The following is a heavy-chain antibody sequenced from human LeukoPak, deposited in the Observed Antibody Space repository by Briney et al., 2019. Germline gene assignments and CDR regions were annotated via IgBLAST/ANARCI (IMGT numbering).Heavy chain of an antibody. CDR3: ATRELNWNYNAFDI. CDR1: GYTLTELS. V-gene: IGHV1-24*01. Sequence: ASVKVSCKVSGYTLTELSMHWVRQAPGKGLEWMGGFDPEDGETIYAQKFQGRVTMTEDTSTDTAYMELSSLRSEDTAVYYCATRELNWNYNAFDIWGQGTMVTVSS. CDR2: FDPEDGET. D-gene: IGHD1-7*01. J-gene: IGHJ3*02.